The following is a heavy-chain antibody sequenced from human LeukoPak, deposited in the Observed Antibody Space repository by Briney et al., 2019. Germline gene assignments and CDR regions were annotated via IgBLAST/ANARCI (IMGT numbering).Heavy chain of an antibody. CDR2: IYPVDSDT. D-gene: IGHD2-15*01. V-gene: IGHV5-51*01. Sequence: GESLKISCKGSGYSFTSYWIGWVRQMPGKGLEWMGIIYPVDSDTRYSPSFQGQVTISADKSISTAYLQWSSLKASDTAKYYCARYCSGGSCYVPFDIWGQGTMVTVSS. CDR3: ARYCSGGSCYVPFDI. J-gene: IGHJ3*02. CDR1: GYSFTSYW.